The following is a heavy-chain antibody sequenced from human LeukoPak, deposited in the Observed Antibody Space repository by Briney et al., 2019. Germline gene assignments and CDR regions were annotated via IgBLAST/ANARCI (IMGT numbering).Heavy chain of an antibody. D-gene: IGHD2-15*01. Sequence: GASLMIASVSSGSSITSYWIGFRRQPPGKRQEWRGINYPGDSDIKYSPSIGGPISISADTTINTASLHSIILTASATSYYFCVKPAATGRWFDPWGQGTLVTVSS. CDR3: VKPAATGRWFDP. V-gene: IGHV5-51*01. CDR2: NYPGDSDI. CDR1: GSSITSYW. J-gene: IGHJ5*02.